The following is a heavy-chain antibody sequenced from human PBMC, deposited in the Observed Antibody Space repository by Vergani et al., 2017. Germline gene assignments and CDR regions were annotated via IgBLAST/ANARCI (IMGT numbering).Heavy chain of an antibody. CDR3: ARHTTYTDS. CDR1: EYSFGNYW. D-gene: IGHD1-1*01. V-gene: IGHV5-51*01. CDR2: IYPADSDT. J-gene: IGHJ4*02. Sequence: EVELVQSGPEMSKPGECLKISCKGSEYSFGNYWIGWVRQMPGKGLEWMGIIYPADSDTRYSPSFQGQVTISADKSISTAFLQWDSLKASDTALYYCARHTTYTDSWGQGTLVTVSS.